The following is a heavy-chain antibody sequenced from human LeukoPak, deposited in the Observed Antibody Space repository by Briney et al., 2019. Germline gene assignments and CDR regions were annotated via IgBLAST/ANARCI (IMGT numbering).Heavy chain of an antibody. CDR1: GFTVSSNY. V-gene: IGHV3-66*01. J-gene: IGHJ4*02. CDR3: ARDLNWNDGSDY. Sequence: GGSLRLSCAASGFTVSSNYMSWVRQAPGKGLEWVSVIYSGGSTYYADSVKGRFTISRDNSKNTLYLQMNSLRAEYTAVYYCARDLNWNDGSDYWGQGTLVTVSS. D-gene: IGHD1-20*01. CDR2: IYSGGST.